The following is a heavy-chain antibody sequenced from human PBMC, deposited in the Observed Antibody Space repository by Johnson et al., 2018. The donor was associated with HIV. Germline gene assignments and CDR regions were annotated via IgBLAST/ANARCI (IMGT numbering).Heavy chain of an antibody. V-gene: IGHV3-48*03. CDR1: GFTFSSYA. J-gene: IGHJ3*02. CDR2: ISSSGGTK. D-gene: IGHD6-13*01. CDR3: AKVVTSSSSWQDDAFDI. Sequence: VQLVESGGGVVQPGGSLRLSCAASGFTFSSYAMSWVRQAPGKGLDWVSYISSSGGTKYYADSVKGRFTISRDNANNSLHLQMNRLRAEDTAVYYCAKVVTSSSSWQDDAFDIWGQGTVVTVSS.